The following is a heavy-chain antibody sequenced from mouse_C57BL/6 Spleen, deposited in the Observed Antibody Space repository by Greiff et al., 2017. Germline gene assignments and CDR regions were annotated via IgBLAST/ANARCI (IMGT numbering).Heavy chain of an antibody. V-gene: IGHV7-3*01. CDR2: IRNKANGYTT. J-gene: IGHJ3*01. CDR3: ARGAWFAY. CDR1: GFTFTDYY. Sequence: EVKLVESGGGLVQPGGSLCLSCAASGFTFTDYYMSWVRQPPGKALEWLGFIRNKANGYTTEYSASVKGRFTISRDNSQSILYLQMNALRAEDSATYYCARGAWFAYWGQGTLVTVSA.